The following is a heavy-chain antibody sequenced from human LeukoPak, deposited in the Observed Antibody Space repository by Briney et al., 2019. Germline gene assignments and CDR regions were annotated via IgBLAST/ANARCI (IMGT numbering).Heavy chain of an antibody. D-gene: IGHD3-22*01. CDR3: AKPYYYDSSGFHFDY. CDR1: GFTFDDYG. Sequence: PGGSLRLSCAASGFTFDDYGMSWVRQVPGKGLEWVSSINWGGGSTGYVDSVKGRFTISRDNSKNTLYLQMNSLRAEDTAVYYCAKPYYYDSSGFHFDYWGQGTLVTVSS. J-gene: IGHJ4*02. V-gene: IGHV3-20*04. CDR2: INWGGGST.